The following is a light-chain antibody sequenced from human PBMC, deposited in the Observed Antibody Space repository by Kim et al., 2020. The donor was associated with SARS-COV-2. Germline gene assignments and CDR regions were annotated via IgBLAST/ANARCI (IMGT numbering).Light chain of an antibody. CDR3: QQYNNWPPMYT. Sequence: EIVMTQSPATLSVSPGERATLSCRASQCVSSNLAWYQQKPGQAPRLLIYGASTRATGIPARFSGSGSGTEFTLTISSLQSEDFAVYYCQQYNNWPPMYTFGQGTKLEI. J-gene: IGKJ2*01. CDR1: QCVSSN. CDR2: GAS. V-gene: IGKV3-15*01.